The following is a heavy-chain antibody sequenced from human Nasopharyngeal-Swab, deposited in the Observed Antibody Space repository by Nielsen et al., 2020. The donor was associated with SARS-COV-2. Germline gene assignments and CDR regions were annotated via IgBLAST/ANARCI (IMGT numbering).Heavy chain of an antibody. CDR2: IKSKTDGGTT. D-gene: IGHD2-2*02. J-gene: IGHJ6*02. Sequence: VRQAPGKGLEWVGRIKSKTDGGTTDYAVPVKGRFTISRDDSKNTLYLQMNSLKTEDTAVYYCTTEIVVVPAAIHYYYYGMDVWGQGTTVTVSS. CDR3: TTEIVVVPAAIHYYYYGMDV. V-gene: IGHV3-15*01.